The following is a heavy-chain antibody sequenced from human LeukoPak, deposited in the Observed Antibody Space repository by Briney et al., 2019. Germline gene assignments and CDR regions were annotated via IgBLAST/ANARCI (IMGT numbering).Heavy chain of an antibody. CDR2: ISTSSSYI. V-gene: IGHV3-21*04. D-gene: IGHD3-10*01. CDR3: ARVRWFGDENTLFDY. Sequence: PGGSLRLSCAASGFTFSNYNMNWVRQAPGKGLEWVSSISTSSSYIYYADSVKGRFTISRDNAKNSLYLQMNSLRAEDTAVYYCARVRWFGDENTLFDYWGQGTLVTVSS. CDR1: GFTFSNYN. J-gene: IGHJ4*02.